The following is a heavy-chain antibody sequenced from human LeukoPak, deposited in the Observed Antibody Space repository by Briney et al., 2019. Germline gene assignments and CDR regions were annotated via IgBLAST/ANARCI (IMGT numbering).Heavy chain of an antibody. V-gene: IGHV1-46*01. CDR1: AYTFTDFY. CDR3: ASTTVTTFDY. J-gene: IGHJ4*02. Sequence: ASVKVFCQASAYTFTDFYMQWVRHAPGQGLDWMGWTHPSGGSTTYAQKFQGRVTMTRDTSTSTVYMELSSLRSEDTAVYYCASTTVTTFDYWGQGTLVTVSS. D-gene: IGHD4-17*01. CDR2: THPSGGST.